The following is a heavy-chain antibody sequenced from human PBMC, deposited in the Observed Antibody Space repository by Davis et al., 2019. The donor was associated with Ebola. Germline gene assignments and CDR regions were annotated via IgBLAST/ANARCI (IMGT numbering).Heavy chain of an antibody. CDR3: ARLCTGTSFGFEGFDS. V-gene: IGHV1-18*04. D-gene: IGHD3-10*01. CDR2: INNYNGET. J-gene: IGHJ4*02. CDR1: GYSFISYG. Sequence: AASVKVSCKTSGYSFISYGISWVRQAPGQGLEWMGWINNYNGETNYAQKFQGRVTTTTDASMSTAYMELRSLKSDDTAVYYCARLCTGTSFGFEGFDSWGQGTLVTVSS.